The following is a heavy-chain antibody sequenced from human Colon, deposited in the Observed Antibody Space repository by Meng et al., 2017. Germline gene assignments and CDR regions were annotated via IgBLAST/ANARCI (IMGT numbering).Heavy chain of an antibody. CDR3: ARAGLHSYYFDF. CDR2: ISNSGSA. CDR1: GGSNISGGYY. Sequence: HVQLQESGPGIVKPSQTRSLICSVSGGSNISGGYYWSWIRQHPQKGLEWIGYISNSGSAYYNPSLKSRVSISVDTSKNQFSLKMDTVTAADTALYYCARAGLHSYYFDFWGQGTLVTVSS. J-gene: IGHJ4*02. D-gene: IGHD2-21*01. V-gene: IGHV4-31*02.